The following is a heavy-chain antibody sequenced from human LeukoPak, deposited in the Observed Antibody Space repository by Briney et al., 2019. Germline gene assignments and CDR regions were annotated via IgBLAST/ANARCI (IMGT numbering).Heavy chain of an antibody. CDR3: ATSFGPVIAAAGTGAD. V-gene: IGHV3-23*01. D-gene: IGHD6-13*01. J-gene: IGHJ4*02. Sequence: GGSLRLSCAASGFTFSSYAMNWVRQAPGKGLEWVSVISGSGSSTYYADSVKGRFTISRDNSKDTLYLQMNSLRAEDTAVYYCATSFGPVIAAAGTGADWGQGTLVTVSS. CDR2: ISGSGSST. CDR1: GFTFSSYA.